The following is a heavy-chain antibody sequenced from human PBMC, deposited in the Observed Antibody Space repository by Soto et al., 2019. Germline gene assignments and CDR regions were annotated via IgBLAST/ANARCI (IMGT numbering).Heavy chain of an antibody. V-gene: IGHV3-30-3*01. CDR3: ARDTGRCTNGVCFHTYYYYGMDV. J-gene: IGHJ6*02. D-gene: IGHD2-8*01. CDR1: RFTFSSYA. Sequence: PRGSLRLSCADTRFTFSSYAMHWVRQAAGKGLLRVAVISYDGSNKYYADSVKGRFTISRDNSKNTLYLQMNSLRAEDTAVYYCARDTGRCTNGVCFHTYYYYGMDVWGQGTTVTVSS. CDR2: ISYDGSNK.